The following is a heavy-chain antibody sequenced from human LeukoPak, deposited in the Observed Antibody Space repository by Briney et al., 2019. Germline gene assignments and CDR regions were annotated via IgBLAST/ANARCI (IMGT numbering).Heavy chain of an antibody. Sequence: GGSLRLSCAASGFTFSSYAMSWVRQAPGKGPEWVSDISGSGGSTYYADSVKGRFTISRDNSKNTLHLQMNSLRAEDTAVYYCARNEPLGWFDPWGQGTLVTVSS. CDR3: ARNEPLGWFDP. CDR2: ISGSGGST. CDR1: GFTFSSYA. V-gene: IGHV3-23*01. D-gene: IGHD1-14*01. J-gene: IGHJ5*02.